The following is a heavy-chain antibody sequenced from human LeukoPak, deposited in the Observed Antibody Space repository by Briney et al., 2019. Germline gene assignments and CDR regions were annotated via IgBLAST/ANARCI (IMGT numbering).Heavy chain of an antibody. CDR3: AKDIKDSNYGMDV. Sequence: GRSLRLSCAASGFTFDDYAMHWVRQAPGKGLEWVSGISWNSGSIGYADSVKGRFTISRDNAKNSLYLQMNSLRAEDTALYYCAKDIKDSNYGMDVWGQGTTVTVS. J-gene: IGHJ6*02. CDR2: ISWNSGSI. V-gene: IGHV3-9*01. D-gene: IGHD4-11*01. CDR1: GFTFDDYA.